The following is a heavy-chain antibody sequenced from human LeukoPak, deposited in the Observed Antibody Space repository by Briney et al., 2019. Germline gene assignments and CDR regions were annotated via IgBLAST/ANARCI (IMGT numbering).Heavy chain of an antibody. CDR2: ITGSGGTT. CDR1: GFTFSTYI. D-gene: IGHD1-26*01. CDR3: AKDVDGRVGAMDV. V-gene: IGHV3-23*01. J-gene: IGHJ6*02. Sequence: PGGSLRLSCAASGFTFSTYIMNWVRQAPGKGLDWVSIITGSGGTTHYTDSVKGRFTISRDNSKNTLYLQMDSLRAEDTAVYYCAKDVDGRVGAMDVWGQGTTVTVSS.